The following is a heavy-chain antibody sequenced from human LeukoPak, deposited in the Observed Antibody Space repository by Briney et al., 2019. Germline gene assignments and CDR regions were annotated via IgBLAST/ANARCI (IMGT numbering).Heavy chain of an antibody. J-gene: IGHJ5*02. CDR1: GGSISSGGYY. V-gene: IGHV4-31*03. CDR3: AREPTVSWFDP. Sequence: MSSQTLSLTCTVSGGSISSGGYYWSWIRQHPGKGLEWTGYIYYSGSTYYNPSLKSRVTISVDTSKNQFSLKLSSVTAADTAVYYCAREPTVSWFDPWGQGTLVTVSS. D-gene: IGHD4-17*01. CDR2: IYYSGST.